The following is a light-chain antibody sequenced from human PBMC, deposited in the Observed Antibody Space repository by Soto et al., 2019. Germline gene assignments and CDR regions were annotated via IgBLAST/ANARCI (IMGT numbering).Light chain of an antibody. J-gene: IGKJ2*01. Sequence: EIVLMQSPGTLSLSPGERATLSCRASQSVSSNYLAWYQQKPGQAPRLLIYGASSRATGIPDRFSGSGSGTDFTLTISRLEPEDFAVYYCQQYGSSPTFGQGTKLEIK. CDR2: GAS. CDR3: QQYGSSPT. CDR1: QSVSSNY. V-gene: IGKV3-20*01.